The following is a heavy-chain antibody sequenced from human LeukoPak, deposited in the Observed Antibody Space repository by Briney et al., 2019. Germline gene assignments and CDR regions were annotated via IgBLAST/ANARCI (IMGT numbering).Heavy chain of an antibody. J-gene: IGHJ4*02. CDR1: GFAFRSYA. CDR2: ISGSGTNT. D-gene: IGHD3-10*01. CDR3: ARDYGSGSGYFDC. Sequence: GGSLRLSCAASGFAFRSYAMSWVRQAPGKGLEWVSVISGSGTNTYYADSVKGRFTISRDSSKNTLYLQMNSLRAEDTALYYCARDYGSGSGYFDCWGQGMLVTVSS. V-gene: IGHV3-23*01.